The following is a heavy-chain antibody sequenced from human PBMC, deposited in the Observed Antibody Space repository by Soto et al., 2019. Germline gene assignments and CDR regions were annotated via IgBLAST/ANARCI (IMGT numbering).Heavy chain of an antibody. D-gene: IGHD6-19*01. V-gene: IGHV6-1*01. CDR1: GDSVSSNSAG. J-gene: IGHJ4*02. CDR3: VRFGSGWNY. Sequence: LSLTCAISGDSVSSNSAGWNWIRQSPSRGLEWLGRTYYRSKWYYEYAVSVKGRIVINPDTSKNQVSLQLSSVTPEDTAMYYCVRFGSGWNYWGQGSLVTVSS. CDR2: TYYRSKWYY.